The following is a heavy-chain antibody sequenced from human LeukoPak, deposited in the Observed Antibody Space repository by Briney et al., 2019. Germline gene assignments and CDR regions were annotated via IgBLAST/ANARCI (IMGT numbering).Heavy chain of an antibody. J-gene: IGHJ4*02. Sequence: SETLSLTCAVYGGSFSGYYWSWIRQPPGKGLEWIGEINHSGSTNYNPSLKSRVTISVDTSKNQSSLKLSSVTAADTAVYYCARGGWVVTGSHDYWGQGTLVTVSS. D-gene: IGHD4-23*01. CDR1: GGSFSGYY. CDR2: INHSGST. CDR3: ARGGWVVTGSHDY. V-gene: IGHV4-34*01.